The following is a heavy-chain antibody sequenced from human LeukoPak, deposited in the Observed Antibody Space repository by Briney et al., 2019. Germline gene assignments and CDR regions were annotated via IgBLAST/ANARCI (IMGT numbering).Heavy chain of an antibody. CDR2: IYYSGST. D-gene: IGHD3-3*01. V-gene: IGHV4-39*01. Sequence: SETLSLTCTVSGGSISSSSYYWGWIRQPPGKGLEWIGSIYYSGSTYYNPSLKSRVTISVDTSKNQFSLKLSSVTAADTAVYYCARHPPDFRSGYFDDWGQGTLVTVSS. J-gene: IGHJ4*02. CDR1: GGSISSSSYY. CDR3: ARHPPDFRSGYFDD.